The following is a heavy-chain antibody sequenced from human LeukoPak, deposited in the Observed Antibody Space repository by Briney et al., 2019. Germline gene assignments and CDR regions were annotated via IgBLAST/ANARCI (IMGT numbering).Heavy chain of an antibody. J-gene: IGHJ5*02. Sequence: GGSLRLSCAASGFAFSSYAMSWVRQAPGKGLEWVSAISGSGGSTYYADSVKGRFTISRDNSKNTLYLQMNSLRAEGTAVYYCARGLYSSSWPNWFDPWGQGTLVTVSS. CDR2: ISGSGGST. V-gene: IGHV3-23*01. CDR1: GFAFSSYA. D-gene: IGHD6-13*01. CDR3: ARGLYSSSWPNWFDP.